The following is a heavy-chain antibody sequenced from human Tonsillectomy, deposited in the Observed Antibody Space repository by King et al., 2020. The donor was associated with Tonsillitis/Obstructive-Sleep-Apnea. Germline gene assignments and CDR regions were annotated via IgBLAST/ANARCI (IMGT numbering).Heavy chain of an antibody. V-gene: IGHV4-4*02. J-gene: IGHJ5*02. CDR1: GGSISSANW. CDR2: IYHSGST. Sequence: VQLQESGPGLVKPSGTLSLTCAVSGGSISSANWWSWVRQPPGKGLEWIGEIYHSGSTKYNPSLRIRVSISIDKSKQQFSLRLSSVTAAATAVYYCARQGCDSLSCYATWFDPWGQGTQVTVSS. D-gene: IGHD2-2*01. CDR3: ARQGCDSLSCYATWFDP.